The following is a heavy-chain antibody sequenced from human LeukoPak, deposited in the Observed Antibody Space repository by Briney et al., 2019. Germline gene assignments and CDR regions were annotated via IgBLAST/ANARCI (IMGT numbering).Heavy chain of an antibody. CDR1: GGSISSYY. V-gene: IGHV4-59*01. CDR3: ARGRSATRWALPHLDR. Sequence: SETLSLTCTVSGGSISSYYWSWIRQPPGKGLEWIGYIFYKGTTNYNPSLKSRVTISIDTPNNQFSLTLTSVNNVDTTIYYCARGRSATRWALPHLDRWGQGTLVTVSS. CDR2: IFYKGTT. D-gene: IGHD5-24*01. J-gene: IGHJ4*02.